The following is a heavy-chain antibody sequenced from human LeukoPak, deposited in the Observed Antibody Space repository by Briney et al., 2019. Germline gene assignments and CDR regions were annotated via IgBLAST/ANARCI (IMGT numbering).Heavy chain of an antibody. Sequence: GGSLRLSCAASGFTFSSYAMHWVRQAPGKGLEYVSAISSNGGSTYYADSVKGRFTISRDNAKNSLYLQMNSLRAEDTALYYCARDPWGIASSRLFDYWGQGTLVTVSS. V-gene: IGHV3-64*02. CDR2: ISSNGGST. CDR3: ARDPWGIASSRLFDY. J-gene: IGHJ4*02. D-gene: IGHD6-13*01. CDR1: GFTFSSYA.